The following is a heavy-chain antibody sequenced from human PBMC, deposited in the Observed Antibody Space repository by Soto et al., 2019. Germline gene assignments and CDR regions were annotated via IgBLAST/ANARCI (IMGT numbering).Heavy chain of an antibody. CDR2: INPNTGGT. Sequence: ASVKVSCKASGYTFTGYYMHWVRQAPGQGLEWMGWINPNTGGTNYAQKFQGWVTMTRDTSISTAYMELSRLRSDDTAVYYCARDQYSSGWYHYYYYGMDVWGQGTTVTVSS. CDR1: GYTFTGYY. J-gene: IGHJ6*02. CDR3: ARDQYSSGWYHYYYYGMDV. V-gene: IGHV1-2*04. D-gene: IGHD6-19*01.